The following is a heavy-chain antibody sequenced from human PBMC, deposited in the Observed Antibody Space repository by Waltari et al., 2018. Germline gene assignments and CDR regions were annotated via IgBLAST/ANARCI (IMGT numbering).Heavy chain of an antibody. J-gene: IGHJ4*02. CDR1: GLTFSHEA. CDR2: ISESDGRT. V-gene: IGHV3-23*01. CDR3: VKYSGFDYFFDY. Sequence: EVQLFESGGDLVKPGGSMRLSCAPFGLTFSHEAMNWLRQPPGKGLEWVSAISESDGRTYYADSGKGRFIISRDNSENTLYLQMNSLRVDDTGIYFCVKYSGFDYFFDYWGQGTLVTVSS. D-gene: IGHD5-12*01.